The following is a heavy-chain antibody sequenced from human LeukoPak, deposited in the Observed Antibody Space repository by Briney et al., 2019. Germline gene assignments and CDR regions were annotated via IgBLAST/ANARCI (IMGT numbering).Heavy chain of an antibody. J-gene: IGHJ5*02. CDR2: ISSSSSYT. CDR3: ARHVNIVVVTARGGWFDP. D-gene: IGHD2-21*02. Sequence: GGSLRLSCAASGFTFSDYYMSWIRQAPGKGLEWVSYISSSSSYTNYADSVKGRFTISRDNAKNSLYLQMNSLRAEDTAVYYCARHVNIVVVTARGGWFDPWGQGTLVTVSS. V-gene: IGHV3-11*06. CDR1: GFTFSDYY.